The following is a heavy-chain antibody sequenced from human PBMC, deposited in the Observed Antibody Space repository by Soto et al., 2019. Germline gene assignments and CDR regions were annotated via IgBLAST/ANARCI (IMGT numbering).Heavy chain of an antibody. Sequence: ASVKVYCKASGYTFTSYGISWVRQAPGQGLEWMGWISAYNDNTNYAQKLQGRVTMTTDTSTSTAYMELRSLRSDDTAVYYCAREIMLLYYFDYWGQGTLVTVSS. CDR2: ISAYNDNT. D-gene: IGHD2-21*01. CDR1: GYTFTSYG. CDR3: AREIMLLYYFDY. J-gene: IGHJ4*02. V-gene: IGHV1-18*01.